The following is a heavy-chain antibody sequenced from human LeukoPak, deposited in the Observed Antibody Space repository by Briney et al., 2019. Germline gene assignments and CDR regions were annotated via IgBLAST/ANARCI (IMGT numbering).Heavy chain of an antibody. Sequence: GGSLRLSCAASGFTFSSYAMHWVRQAPGKGLEWVAVISYDGSNKYYADSVKGRFTISRDNSKNTLYLQMNSLRAEDTAVYYCARDFLPSCGGDCYYESDAFDIWGQGTMVTVSS. CDR1: GFTFSSYA. V-gene: IGHV3-30-3*01. CDR2: ISYDGSNK. J-gene: IGHJ3*02. CDR3: ARDFLPSCGGDCYYESDAFDI. D-gene: IGHD2-21*02.